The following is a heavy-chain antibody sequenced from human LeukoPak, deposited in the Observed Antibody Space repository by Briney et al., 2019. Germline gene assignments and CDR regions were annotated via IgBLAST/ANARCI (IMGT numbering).Heavy chain of an antibody. J-gene: IGHJ4*02. D-gene: IGHD6-6*01. Sequence: GKSLRLSCAASGFSFGTYGIHWVRQAPGKGLEWVAVMWYDGSKDYYADSVKGRFTISRDTSKNTLYLQMNNLRAEDTAVYYCAKDRETYEYTFDYWGPGTLVTVSS. CDR3: AKDRETYEYTFDY. V-gene: IGHV3-33*06. CDR1: GFSFGTYG. CDR2: MWYDGSKD.